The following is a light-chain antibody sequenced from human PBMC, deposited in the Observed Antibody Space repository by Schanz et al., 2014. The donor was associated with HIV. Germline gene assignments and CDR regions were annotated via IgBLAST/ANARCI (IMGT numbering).Light chain of an antibody. CDR2: DAS. Sequence: EIVLTQSPGTLSLSPGERATLSCRASQPVFSSFLAWSQQKPSQAPRLLIYDASIRATGIPDRFRGSGSGTDFTLTISRLEPEDFVVYYCHQYGHSHYTFGLGTKLEIK. J-gene: IGKJ2*01. CDR1: QPVFSSF. CDR3: HQYGHSHYT. V-gene: IGKV3-20*01.